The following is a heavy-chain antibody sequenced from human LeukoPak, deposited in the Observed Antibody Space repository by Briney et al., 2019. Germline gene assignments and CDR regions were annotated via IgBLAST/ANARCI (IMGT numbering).Heavy chain of an antibody. J-gene: IGHJ4*02. CDR2: ISGSGGST. CDR3: AKDHPYYYDSSGYYRPPYFDY. Sequence: PGGSLRLSCAASGSTFSSYSMNWVRQAPGKGLEWVSAISGSGGSTYYADSVKGRFTISRDNSKNTLYLQMNSLRAEDTAVYYCAKDHPYYYDSSGYYRPPYFDYWGQGTLVTVSS. D-gene: IGHD3-22*01. V-gene: IGHV3-23*01. CDR1: GSTFSSYS.